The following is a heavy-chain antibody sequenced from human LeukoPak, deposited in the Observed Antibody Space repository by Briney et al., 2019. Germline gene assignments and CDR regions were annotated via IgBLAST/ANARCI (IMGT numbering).Heavy chain of an antibody. V-gene: IGHV4-59*02. Sequence: SETLSLTCTVSGGSVSSFYWSWIRQSPGKGLEWIGYIYHSGNTNYNPSLRSRVTISMDTSKNQFSLKLSSVTAADTAVYYCARVSMIRDYGDLLPNWYFDLWGRGTLVTVSS. J-gene: IGHJ2*01. CDR3: ARVSMIRDYGDLLPNWYFDL. CDR2: IYHSGNT. D-gene: IGHD4-17*01. CDR1: GGSVSSFY.